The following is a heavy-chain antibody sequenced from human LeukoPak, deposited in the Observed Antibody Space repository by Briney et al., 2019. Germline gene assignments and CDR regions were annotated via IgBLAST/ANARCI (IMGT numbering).Heavy chain of an antibody. J-gene: IGHJ6*02. Sequence: SQTLSLTCTVSGGSISSGGYYWSWIRQHPGKGLEWIGYIYYSGSTYYNPSLKSRVTISVDTSKNQFSLKLSSVTAADTAVYYCARGGDGYDWVSEGNYYGMDVWGQGTTVTVSS. CDR3: ARGGDGYDWVSEGNYYGMDV. CDR1: GGSISSGGYY. V-gene: IGHV4-31*03. CDR2: IYYSGST. D-gene: IGHD5-12*01.